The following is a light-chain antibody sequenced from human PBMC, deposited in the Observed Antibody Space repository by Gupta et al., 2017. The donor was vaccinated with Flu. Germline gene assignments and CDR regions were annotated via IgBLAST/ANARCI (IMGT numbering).Light chain of an antibody. CDR2: EVS. CDR1: SSDVGSYNL. V-gene: IGLV2-23*02. Sequence: SITISCTGTSSDVGSYNLVSWYQQHPGKAPNLMIYEVSKRPSGVSNRFSGSKSGNTASLTISGLQAEDAADYYCCAYASSSTVVFGGGTKLTVL. CDR3: CAYASSSTVV. J-gene: IGLJ3*02.